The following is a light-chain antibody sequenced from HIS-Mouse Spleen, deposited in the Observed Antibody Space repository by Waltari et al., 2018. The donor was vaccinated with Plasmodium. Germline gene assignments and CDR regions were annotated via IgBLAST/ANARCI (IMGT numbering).Light chain of an antibody. V-gene: IGKV1-39*01. Sequence: DIQMTQSPSSLSASVGDRVTITHRASQSISSYLNWYQQKPGKAPNLLIYAASSLQSGVPSRFSGSGAGTDFTLTISSLQPEDFATYYCQQSYSTWTFGQGTKVEIK. CDR3: QQSYSTWT. J-gene: IGKJ1*01. CDR2: AAS. CDR1: QSISSY.